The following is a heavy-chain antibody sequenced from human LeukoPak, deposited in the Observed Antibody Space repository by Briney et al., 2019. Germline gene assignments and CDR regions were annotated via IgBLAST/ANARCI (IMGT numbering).Heavy chain of an antibody. J-gene: IGHJ4*02. D-gene: IGHD1-26*01. CDR1: GFTFSSYS. V-gene: IGHV3-21*01. Sequence: GGSLRLSCAASGFTFSSYSMNWVRQAPGKGLEWVSSISSSSSYIYYADSVKGRFIGSRDNAINSLYLQMNSLRAEDTAVYYCARGRGATPPYYIDFWGQGIPVTVSS. CDR2: ISSSSSYI. CDR3: ARGRGATPPYYIDF.